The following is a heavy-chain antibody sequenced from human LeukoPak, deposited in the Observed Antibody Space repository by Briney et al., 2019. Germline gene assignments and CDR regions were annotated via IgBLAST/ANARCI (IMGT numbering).Heavy chain of an antibody. CDR1: GGSISSSSYY. D-gene: IGHD3-16*02. Sequence: SETLSLTCTVSGGSISSSSYYWGWIRQPPGTGLEWIGSIYYSGSTYYNPSLKSRVTISVDTSKNQFSLKLSSVTAADTAVYYCARPITFGGVIGYWGQGTLVTVSS. V-gene: IGHV4-39*01. J-gene: IGHJ4*02. CDR2: IYYSGST. CDR3: ARPITFGGVIGY.